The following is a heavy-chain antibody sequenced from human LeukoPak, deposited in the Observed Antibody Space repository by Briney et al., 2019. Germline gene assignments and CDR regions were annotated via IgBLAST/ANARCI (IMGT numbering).Heavy chain of an antibody. J-gene: IGHJ5*02. D-gene: IGHD2-2*01. Sequence: SETLSLTCTVSGFSISSYYWSWIRQPPGKGLEWIGYIYYSGSTKYNPSLKSRVTISVDTSKNQFSLKLSSVTAADTAVYYCARLRGVVPAASKRFDPWGQGTLVTVSS. V-gene: IGHV4-59*01. CDR2: IYYSGST. CDR1: GFSISSYY. CDR3: ARLRGVVPAASKRFDP.